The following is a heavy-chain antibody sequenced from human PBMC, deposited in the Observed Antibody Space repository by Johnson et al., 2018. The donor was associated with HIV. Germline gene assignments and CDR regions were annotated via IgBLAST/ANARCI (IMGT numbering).Heavy chain of an antibody. Sequence: EVQLVESGGGLVQPGGSLRLSCAASGFTFSSYAMSWVRQAPGKGLEWVSATTPSGGGTYYADSVKGRFTISRDNSKNTLYLQMHSLRIEDTAVYYCAREELEPDVFDIWGQGTMVTVSS. CDR3: AREELEPDVFDI. D-gene: IGHD1-1*01. CDR2: TTPSGGGT. CDR1: GFTFSSYA. J-gene: IGHJ3*02. V-gene: IGHV3-23*04.